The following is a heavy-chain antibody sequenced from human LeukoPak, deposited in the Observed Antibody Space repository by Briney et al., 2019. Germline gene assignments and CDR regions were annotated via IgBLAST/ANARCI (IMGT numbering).Heavy chain of an antibody. CDR2: VSGSGDST. J-gene: IGHJ4*02. CDR3: ARGGEYGNRPLVDY. CDR1: GFTFSNTW. V-gene: IGHV3-23*01. D-gene: IGHD4-11*01. Sequence: PGGSLRLSCVASGFTFSNTWMNWVRQAPGKGLEWVSAVSGSGDSTYYADSVRGRFTISRDSSKNTLYLQMNSLRAEDTAVYYCARGGEYGNRPLVDYWGQGTLVTVSS.